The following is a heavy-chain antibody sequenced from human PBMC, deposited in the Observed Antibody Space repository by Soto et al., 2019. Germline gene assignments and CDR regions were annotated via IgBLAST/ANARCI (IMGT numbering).Heavy chain of an antibody. Sequence: SETLSVTCTVSGGSISSYYWSWIRQPPGKGLEWIGYIYYSGSTNYNPSLKSRVTISVDTSKNQFSLKLSSVTAADTAVYYCARVRNYDFWSGYGMDVWGQGTTVTVSS. CDR3: ARVRNYDFWSGYGMDV. J-gene: IGHJ6*02. V-gene: IGHV4-59*01. D-gene: IGHD3-3*01. CDR1: GGSISSYY. CDR2: IYYSGST.